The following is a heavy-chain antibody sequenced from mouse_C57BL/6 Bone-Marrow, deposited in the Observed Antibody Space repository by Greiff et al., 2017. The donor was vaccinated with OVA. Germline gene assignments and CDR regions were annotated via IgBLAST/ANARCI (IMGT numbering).Heavy chain of an antibody. Sequence: DVKLVESGGGLVKPGGSLKLSCAASGFTFSSYAMSWVRQTPEKRLEWVATISDGGSYTYYPDNVKGRFTISRDNAKNNLYLQMSHLKSEDTAMYYCARDLDYFDVWGTGTTVTVSS. V-gene: IGHV5-4*01. CDR2: ISDGGSYT. CDR3: ARDLDYFDV. J-gene: IGHJ1*03. CDR1: GFTFSSYA.